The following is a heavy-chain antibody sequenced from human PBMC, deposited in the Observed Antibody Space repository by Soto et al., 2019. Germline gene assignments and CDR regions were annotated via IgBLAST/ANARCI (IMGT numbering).Heavy chain of an antibody. D-gene: IGHD3-22*01. CDR2: ISGAGGSK. V-gene: IGHV3-23*01. Sequence: EVQLLESWGGLVQPGGSLRLSCAASGFTFSSYAMSWVRQAPGKGLEWVSAISGAGGSKYYADSVKGRFTISRDNAKNSLYLQMNSLRAEDTAFYYCASLYDSSGYPIHYWGQGTLVTVSS. J-gene: IGHJ4*02. CDR1: GFTFSSYA. CDR3: ASLYDSSGYPIHY.